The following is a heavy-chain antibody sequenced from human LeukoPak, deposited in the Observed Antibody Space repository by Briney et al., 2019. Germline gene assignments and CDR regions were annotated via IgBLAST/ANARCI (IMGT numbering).Heavy chain of an antibody. CDR3: GRVGYDSSGYNHYAFDI. CDR2: INPRNGNT. D-gene: IGHD3-22*01. J-gene: IGHJ3*02. CDR1: GYTFITYG. V-gene: IGHV1-18*01. Sequence: ASVKVSCKASGYTFITYGISWGRHAPGQGLEWMGWINPRNGNTNYVQKLQGRVTMTTDTSTSTAYMELRSLTSDDAAVYYCGRVGYDSSGYNHYAFDIWGQGTKVTVSS.